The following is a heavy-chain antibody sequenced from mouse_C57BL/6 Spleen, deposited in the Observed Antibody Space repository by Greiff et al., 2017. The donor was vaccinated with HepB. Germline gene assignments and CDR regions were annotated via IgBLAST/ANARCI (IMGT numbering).Heavy chain of an antibody. V-gene: IGHV1-85*01. Sequence: VQLQQSGPELVKPGASVKLSCKASGYTFTSYDINWVKQRHGQGLEWIGWIYPRDGSTKYNEKFKGKATLTVDTSSSTAYMELHSLTSEDSAVYLCARWGARYGSSLWYFDVWGTGTTVTVAS. CDR2: IYPRDGST. J-gene: IGHJ1*03. CDR1: GYTFTSYD. D-gene: IGHD1-1*01. CDR3: ARWGARYGSSLWYFDV.